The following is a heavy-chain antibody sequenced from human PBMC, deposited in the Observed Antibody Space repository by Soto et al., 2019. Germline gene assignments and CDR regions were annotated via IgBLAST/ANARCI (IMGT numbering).Heavy chain of an antibody. J-gene: IGHJ4*02. D-gene: IGHD6-19*01. CDR2: INHDGSST. Sequence: GGSLRLSCVTSGLTFNSYWMSWVRQTPGQGLECVARINHDGSSTSYADSVKGRFTISRDNAKNTLYLQMNSLRAEDTAVYYCARGDSSGWYLYWGQGTLVTVSS. CDR3: ARGDSSGWYLY. V-gene: IGHV3-74*01. CDR1: GLTFNSYW.